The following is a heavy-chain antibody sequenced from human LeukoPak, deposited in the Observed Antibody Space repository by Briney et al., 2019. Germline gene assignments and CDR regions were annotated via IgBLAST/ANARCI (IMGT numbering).Heavy chain of an antibody. D-gene: IGHD6-6*01. V-gene: IGHV1-18*01. Sequence: GASVKVSCTGSGYTFTNYGSSWVRQAPGQGLEWMGWISAYSGNTNYAQNLQGRVTMTTDKSTSTAYMELSSLRSEDTAVYYCARDRREDSSSADYWGQGTLVTVSS. CDR1: GYTFTNYG. CDR2: ISAYSGNT. CDR3: ARDRREDSSSADY. J-gene: IGHJ4*02.